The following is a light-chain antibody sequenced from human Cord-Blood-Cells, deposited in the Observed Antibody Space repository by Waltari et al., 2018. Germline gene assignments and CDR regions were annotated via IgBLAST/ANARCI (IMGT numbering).Light chain of an antibody. CDR1: HSISSY. V-gene: IGKV1-39*01. Sequence: DLQMTQYPSSLSASVGDRVTITCRASHSISSYLKWYQQKPGKAPKLLIYAAASLQSGVPARFSGSGSGTDFTLTISSLQPEDFATYYCQQSYSTPYTFGEGTKLEIK. CDR2: AAA. CDR3: QQSYSTPYT. J-gene: IGKJ2*01.